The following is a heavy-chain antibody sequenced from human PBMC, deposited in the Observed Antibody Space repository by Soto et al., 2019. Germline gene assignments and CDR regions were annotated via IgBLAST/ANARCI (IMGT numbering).Heavy chain of an antibody. CDR2: IYYSGST. V-gene: IGHV4-31*03. Sequence: TLSLTCTVSGGSISSGGYYWSWIRQNPGKGLEWIGYIYYSGSTYYNPSLKSRMTISVDTSKNEFSLNVTSVTAADMAVYFCARTTLFGAFDYWGQGTQVTVSS. D-gene: IGHD3-10*01. CDR1: GGSISSGGYY. CDR3: ARTTLFGAFDY. J-gene: IGHJ4*02.